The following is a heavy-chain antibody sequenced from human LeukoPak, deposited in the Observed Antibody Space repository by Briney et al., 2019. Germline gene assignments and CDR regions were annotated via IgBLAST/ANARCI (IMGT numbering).Heavy chain of an antibody. Sequence: PSETLSPTCSVSGGSVRGRDYFWGWIRQAPGKGLEWIANIYYSGNTFYNPSLKSRVSIFVESSKNHLSLNFTSVTAADTAVYYCARSNIGEDAFDIWGQGTMVTVSS. CDR2: IYYSGNT. CDR1: GGSVRGRDYF. V-gene: IGHV4-39*02. CDR3: ARSNIGEDAFDI. J-gene: IGHJ3*02. D-gene: IGHD2/OR15-2a*01.